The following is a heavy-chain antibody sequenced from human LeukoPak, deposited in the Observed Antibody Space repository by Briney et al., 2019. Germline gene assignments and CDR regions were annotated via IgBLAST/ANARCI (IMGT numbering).Heavy chain of an antibody. V-gene: IGHV3-30*03. Sequence: PGGSLRLSCAASGFPFSDYAMHWVRQAPGKGLEWVAVISYDGRGNDYADSVKGRFTISRDNSQTTLYLQMHSLIIEDTALYFCVRETGNTNYFDSWGQGTPVTVSS. CDR2: ISYDGRGN. J-gene: IGHJ4*02. D-gene: IGHD1-1*01. CDR3: VRETGNTNYFDS. CDR1: GFPFSDYA.